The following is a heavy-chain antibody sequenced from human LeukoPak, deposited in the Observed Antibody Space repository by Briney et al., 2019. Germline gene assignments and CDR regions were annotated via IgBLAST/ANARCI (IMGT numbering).Heavy chain of an antibody. CDR1: GFTFSNYA. CDR2: ISGSGGST. J-gene: IGHJ4*02. CDR3: AKGVQLGGYYFDY. Sequence: GGSLRLSCAASGFTFSNYAMNWVRQAPGKGLEWVSGISGSGGSTYYADSVKGRFTISRDNPKNTLYLQMDSLRAEDTDIYYCAKGVQLGGYYFDYWGQGTLVTVSS. V-gene: IGHV3-23*01. D-gene: IGHD1-1*01.